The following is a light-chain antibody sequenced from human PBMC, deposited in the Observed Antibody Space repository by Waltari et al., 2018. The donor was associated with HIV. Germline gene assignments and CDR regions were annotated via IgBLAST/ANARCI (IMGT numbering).Light chain of an antibody. CDR3: LQDHNYPPA. CDR2: AAS. Sequence: AIQMTQSPSSLSASVADRVTLTCRASQGITNDLGWYQQKPGKAPKLLIYAASSLQTGVPSRFSGSGSGTDFTLTISSLQPEDFATYYCLQDHNYPPAFGQGTKVEIK. V-gene: IGKV1-6*01. J-gene: IGKJ1*01. CDR1: QGITND.